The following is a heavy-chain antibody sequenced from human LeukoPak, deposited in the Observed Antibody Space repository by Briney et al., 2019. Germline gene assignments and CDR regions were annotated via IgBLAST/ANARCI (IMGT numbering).Heavy chain of an antibody. CDR2: ISVSGDNT. CDR3: AKRNSGGPYYFDY. Sequence: PGGSLRLSCSASGFTFSNYAMTWVRQAPGKGLQWVSTISVSGDNTYYADSVKGWFTISRDNSKNTLYLQMNSLRADDTAIYYCAKRNSGGPYYFDYWGQGSLVTVSS. D-gene: IGHD3-10*01. CDR1: GFTFSNYA. J-gene: IGHJ4*02. V-gene: IGHV3-23*01.